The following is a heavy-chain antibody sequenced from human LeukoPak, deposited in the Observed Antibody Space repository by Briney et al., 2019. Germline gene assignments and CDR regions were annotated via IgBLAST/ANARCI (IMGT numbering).Heavy chain of an antibody. Sequence: SETLSLTCTVSGGSISSYYWSWIRQPPGKGLEWIGYIYYSGSTNYNPSLKSRVTISVDTSKNQFSLKLSSVTAADTAVYYCASLLIAEGGNFDYWGQGTLVTVSS. D-gene: IGHD6-13*01. CDR1: GGSISSYY. CDR2: IYYSGST. CDR3: ASLLIAEGGNFDY. J-gene: IGHJ4*02. V-gene: IGHV4-59*08.